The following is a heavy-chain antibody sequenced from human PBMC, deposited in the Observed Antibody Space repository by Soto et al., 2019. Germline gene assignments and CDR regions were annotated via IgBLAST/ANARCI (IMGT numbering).Heavy chain of an antibody. J-gene: IGHJ4*02. CDR1: GFTFDDYA. D-gene: IGHD6-6*01. Sequence: EVQLVESGGGLVQPGRSLRLSCAASGFTFDDYAMHWVRQAPGKGLEWVSGISWNSGSIGYAGSVKGRFTISRDNAKNSLYLQVNSLRDEDTAVYYCGKVNRGQLGGYVDYGGQGTLVTVSS. CDR3: GKVNRGQLGGYVDY. V-gene: IGHV3-9*01. CDR2: ISWNSGSI.